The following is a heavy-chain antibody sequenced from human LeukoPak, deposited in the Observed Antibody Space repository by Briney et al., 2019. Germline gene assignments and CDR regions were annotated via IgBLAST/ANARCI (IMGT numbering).Heavy chain of an antibody. CDR1: GFTFSSYA. CDR3: ARSRDGYNGLFDP. J-gene: IGHJ5*02. CDR2: ISGSGGST. Sequence: GGSLRLSCAASGFTFSSYAMSWVRQAPGKGLEWVSAISGSGGSTYYADSVKGRFTISRDNSKNTLYLQINSLRAEDTAVYYCARSRDGYNGLFDPWGQGTLVTVSS. V-gene: IGHV3-23*01. D-gene: IGHD5-24*01.